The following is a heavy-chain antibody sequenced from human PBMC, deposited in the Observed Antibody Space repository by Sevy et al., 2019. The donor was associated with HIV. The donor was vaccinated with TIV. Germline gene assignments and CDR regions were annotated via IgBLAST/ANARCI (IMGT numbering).Heavy chain of an antibody. D-gene: IGHD6-13*01. Sequence: GGSLRLSCSASGFTVSGVHMTWVRQASRKGLEWVSVIYDGGSTYYADSVKGRFIISRDNSKNTLYLQMNSLRVEDTAVYYCARWYFKMDVWGQGATVTVSS. V-gene: IGHV3-53*01. CDR2: IYDGGST. CDR3: ARWYFKMDV. J-gene: IGHJ6*02. CDR1: GFTVSGVH.